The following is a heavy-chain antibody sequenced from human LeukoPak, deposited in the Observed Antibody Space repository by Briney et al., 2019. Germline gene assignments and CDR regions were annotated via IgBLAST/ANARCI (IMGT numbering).Heavy chain of an antibody. V-gene: IGHV3-21*01. CDR1: LFILRDFI. Sequence: RGCLRLSCAASLFILRDFIMNWVGPAPGKGGEWISSISSGGIYRYYAYYVKGRFTSSRDNGNNSLYLQMNNLGGEGADVYYCARYAGITVLRGVIHEGDYWGQGTLVTVSS. D-gene: IGHD3-10*01. CDR3: ARYAGITVLRGVIHEGDY. CDR2: ISSGGIYR. J-gene: IGHJ4*02.